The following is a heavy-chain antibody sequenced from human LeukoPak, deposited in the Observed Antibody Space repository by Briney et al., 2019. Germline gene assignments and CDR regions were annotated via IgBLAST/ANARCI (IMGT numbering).Heavy chain of an antibody. CDR3: ARERDSAFDS. CDR1: EFTFSSYA. J-gene: IGHJ4*02. CDR2: ISDIGRP. Sequence: PGGSLRLSCAASEFTFSSYAMSWFRQAPGKGLEWVSGISDIGRPHYAGSVKGRFIISRDNSNNMLYVQMNSLRAEDTAIYYCARERDSAFDSWGQGTLVTVSS. D-gene: IGHD4-11*01. V-gene: IGHV3-23*01.